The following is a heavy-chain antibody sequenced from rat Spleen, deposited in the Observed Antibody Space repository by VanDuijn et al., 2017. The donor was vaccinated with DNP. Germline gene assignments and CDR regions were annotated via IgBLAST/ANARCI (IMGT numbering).Heavy chain of an antibody. CDR1: GFTFSSFP. J-gene: IGHJ4*01. CDR2: ITYDGSKT. V-gene: IGHV5-46*01. CDR3: ITFEGRNA. Sequence: EVQLVESGGGLVQPGRSMKLSCAASGFTFSSFPMAWVRQAPKKGLEWVATITYDGSKTYYRDSVKGRFTISRDNAKSTLYLQMDSLRSEDTATYYCITFEGRNAWGQGTSVTVSS. D-gene: IGHD1-11*01.